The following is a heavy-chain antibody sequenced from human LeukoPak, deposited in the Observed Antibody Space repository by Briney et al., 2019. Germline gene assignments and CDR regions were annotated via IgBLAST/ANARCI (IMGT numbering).Heavy chain of an antibody. Sequence: SVKVSCKASGGTFSSYAISWVRQAPGQGLEWMGRINPILGIANYAQKFQGRVTITADKSTSTAYMELSSLRSEDTAVYYCARDYYDSSGYYSLIAFDIWGQGTMVTVSS. J-gene: IGHJ3*02. V-gene: IGHV1-69*04. CDR3: ARDYYDSSGYYSLIAFDI. CDR1: GGTFSSYA. D-gene: IGHD3-22*01. CDR2: INPILGIA.